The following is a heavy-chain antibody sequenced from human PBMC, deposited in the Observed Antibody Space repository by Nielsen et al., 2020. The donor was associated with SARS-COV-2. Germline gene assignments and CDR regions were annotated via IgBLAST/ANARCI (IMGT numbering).Heavy chain of an antibody. Sequence: SVKVSCKASGGTFSSYTISWVRQAPGQGLEWMGRIIPILGIANYAQKFQGRVTITADKSTSTAYMELSSLRSEDTAVYYCARDLTNGPTAGTFDYWGQGTLVTVSS. CDR2: IIPILGIA. D-gene: IGHD4-11*01. CDR1: GGTFSSYT. J-gene: IGHJ4*02. CDR3: ARDLTNGPTAGTFDY. V-gene: IGHV1-69*04.